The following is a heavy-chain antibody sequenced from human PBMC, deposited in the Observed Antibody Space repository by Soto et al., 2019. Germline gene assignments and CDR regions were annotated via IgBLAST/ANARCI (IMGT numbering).Heavy chain of an antibody. CDR2: IFSNDEK. V-gene: IGHV2-26*01. CDR3: ARIGYYYDSSGYYVIPFDY. D-gene: IGHD3-22*01. CDR1: GFSLSKNRKG. Sequence: FGLTLVNPTDPVALTCTVSGFSLSKNRKGVSWISQPPGKALEWLAHIFSNDEKSYSTSLKSRLTISKDTSKSQVVLTMTNMDPVDTATYYCARIGYYYDSSGYYVIPFDYWGQGTLVTVSS. J-gene: IGHJ4*02.